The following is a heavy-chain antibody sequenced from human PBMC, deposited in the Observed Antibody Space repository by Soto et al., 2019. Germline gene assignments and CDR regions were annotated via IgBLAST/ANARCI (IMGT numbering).Heavy chain of an antibody. CDR3: ARASYCSSTSCQASPYYFDY. CDR2: IIPIFGTA. Sequence: GASVKVSCKASGGTFSSYAISWVRQAPGQGLEWMGGIIPIFGTANYAQKFQGRVTITADESTSTAYMELSSLRSEDAAVYYCARASYCSSTSCQASPYYFDYWGQGTLVTVSS. V-gene: IGHV1-69*13. CDR1: GGTFSSYA. D-gene: IGHD2-2*01. J-gene: IGHJ4*02.